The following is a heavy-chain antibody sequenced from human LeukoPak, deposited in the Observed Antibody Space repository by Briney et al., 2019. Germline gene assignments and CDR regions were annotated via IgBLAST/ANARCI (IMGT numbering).Heavy chain of an antibody. CDR1: GYTFTGYY. V-gene: IGHV1-2*02. CDR3: ARDHGGPTVTMFLDY. CDR2: INPNSGGT. J-gene: IGHJ4*02. Sequence: ASVKVSCKASGYTFTGYYMHWVRQAPGQGLEWMGWINPNSGGTNYAQKFQGRVTMTRDTSISTAYMELSRLRSDDTAVYYCARDHGGPTVTMFLDYWGQGTLVTVSS. D-gene: IGHD4-17*01.